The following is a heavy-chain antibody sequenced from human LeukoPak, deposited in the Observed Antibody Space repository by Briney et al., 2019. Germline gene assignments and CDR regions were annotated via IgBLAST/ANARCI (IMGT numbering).Heavy chain of an antibody. CDR1: GGSMRRFY. Sequence: SETLSLTCSVSGGSMRRFYWSWIRQPPGKGLEWIGYIYYSGSTNYNPSLKSRVTISVDTSKNQFSLKLCSVTAADTAVYYCASMGYQLLSSRALNIWGQGTMVTVSS. V-gene: IGHV4-59*01. CDR3: ASMGYQLLSSRALNI. D-gene: IGHD2-2*01. J-gene: IGHJ3*02. CDR2: IYYSGST.